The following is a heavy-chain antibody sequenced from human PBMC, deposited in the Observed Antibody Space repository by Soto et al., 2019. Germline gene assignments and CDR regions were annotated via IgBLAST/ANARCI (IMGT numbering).Heavy chain of an antibody. CDR3: ARRGSGYYYYAFDI. CDR2: IIPIFGTA. V-gene: IGHV1-69*13. J-gene: IGHJ3*02. D-gene: IGHD3-22*01. Sequence: SVKVSCKASGGTFSSYAISWVRQAPGQGLEWMGGIIPIFGTANYAQKFQGRVTITADESTSTAYMELSSLRSEDTAVYYCARRGSGYYYYAFDIWGQGTMVTVSS. CDR1: GGTFSSYA.